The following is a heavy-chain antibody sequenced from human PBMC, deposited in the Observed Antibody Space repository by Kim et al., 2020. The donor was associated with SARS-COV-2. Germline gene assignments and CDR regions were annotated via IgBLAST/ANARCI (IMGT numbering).Heavy chain of an antibody. CDR2: IRSKANSYAT. D-gene: IGHD3-10*01. J-gene: IGHJ4*02. CDR1: GFTFSGSA. Sequence: GGSLRLSCAASGFTFSGSAMHWVRQASGKGLEWVGRIRSKANSYATAYAASVKGRFTISRDDSKNTAYLQMNSLKTEDTAVYYCTRLGVYYYGSGSLRGQGTLVTVSS. V-gene: IGHV3-73*01. CDR3: TRLGVYYYGSGSL.